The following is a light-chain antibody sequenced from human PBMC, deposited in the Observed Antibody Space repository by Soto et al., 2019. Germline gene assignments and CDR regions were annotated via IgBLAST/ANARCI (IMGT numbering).Light chain of an antibody. Sequence: QSVLTQPRSVSGSPGQSVAISCTGTSSDVGGYNYVSWYQQHPGKAPKLMIYEVNKRPSGVPDRFSGSKSGNTASLTISGLQAEDEADYYCSSYTISNTLPFVFGTGTKVTVL. CDR3: SSYTISNTLPFV. CDR1: SSDVGGYNY. V-gene: IGLV2-11*01. J-gene: IGLJ1*01. CDR2: EVN.